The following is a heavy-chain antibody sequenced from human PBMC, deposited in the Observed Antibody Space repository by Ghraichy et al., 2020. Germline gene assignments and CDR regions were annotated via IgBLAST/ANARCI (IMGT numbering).Heavy chain of an antibody. CDR3: AKGGRYYDSSGKTSYQGMDV. CDR1: GFTFSSYA. Sequence: GGSLRLSCAASGFTFSSYAMTWVRQAPGKGLEGVSTIIGSGDRTFYADSVKGRFTISRDNSKNTLYLQMNSLRAEDRAVYYGAKGGRYYDSSGKTSYQGMDVWGQGTTVTVSS. J-gene: IGHJ6*02. V-gene: IGHV3-23*01. CDR2: IIGSGDRT. D-gene: IGHD3-22*01.